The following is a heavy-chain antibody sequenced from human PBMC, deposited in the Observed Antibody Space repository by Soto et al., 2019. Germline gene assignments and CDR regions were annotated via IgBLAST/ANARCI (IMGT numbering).Heavy chain of an antibody. J-gene: IGHJ4*02. V-gene: IGHV3-9*01. CDR2: ISWNSGSI. CDR1: GFTFDDYA. CDR3: AKDMRAVVTSYFDY. Sequence: VQLVESGGGLVQPGRSLRLSCAASGFTFDDYAMHWVRQAPGKGLEWVSGISWNSGSIGYADSVKGRFTISRDNAKNSLYLQMNSLRAEDTALYYCAKDMRAVVTSYFDYWGQGTLVTVSS. D-gene: IGHD2-21*02.